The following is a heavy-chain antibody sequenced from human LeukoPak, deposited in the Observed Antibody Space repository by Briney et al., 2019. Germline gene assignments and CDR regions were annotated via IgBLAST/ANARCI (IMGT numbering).Heavy chain of an antibody. CDR2: INSDGSST. Sequence: GGSLRLSCAASGFTFSSYWMHWVRQAPGKGLVWVSRINSDGSSTSYADSVKGRFTISRDNAKNTLYLQMNGLRAEDTAVYYCARSPSGIQLWFDYWGQGTLVTVSS. CDR3: ARSPSGIQLWFDY. D-gene: IGHD5-18*01. J-gene: IGHJ4*02. CDR1: GFTFSSYW. V-gene: IGHV3-74*01.